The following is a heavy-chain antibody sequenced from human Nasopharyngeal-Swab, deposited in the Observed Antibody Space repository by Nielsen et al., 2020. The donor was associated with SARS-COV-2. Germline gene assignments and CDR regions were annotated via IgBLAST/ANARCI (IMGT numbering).Heavy chain of an antibody. CDR2: IYTTGST. CDR1: GGSISSYY. CDR3: ARDHAVRGADY. D-gene: IGHD3-10*01. Sequence: SETLSLTCTVSGGSISSYYWSWIRQPAGKGLEWIGRIYTTGSTNYNPSLKSRVTMSVDTSKIQFSLKLSSVTAADTAVYYCARDHAVRGADYWGQGTLVNVSS. J-gene: IGHJ4*02. V-gene: IGHV4-4*07.